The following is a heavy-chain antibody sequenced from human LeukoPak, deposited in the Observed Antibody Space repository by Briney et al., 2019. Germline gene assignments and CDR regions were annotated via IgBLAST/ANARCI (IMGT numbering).Heavy chain of an antibody. CDR2: ISGSGGST. CDR3: AKGRFYGGNSGNADAFDI. CDR1: GFTFSSYA. D-gene: IGHD4-23*01. Sequence: GGSLRLSCAASGFTFSSYAMSWVRQAPGKGLEWVSAISGSGGSTYYADSVKGRFTISRDNSKNTLYLQMNGLRAEDTAVYYCAKGRFYGGNSGNADAFDIWGQGTMVTVSS. J-gene: IGHJ3*02. V-gene: IGHV3-23*01.